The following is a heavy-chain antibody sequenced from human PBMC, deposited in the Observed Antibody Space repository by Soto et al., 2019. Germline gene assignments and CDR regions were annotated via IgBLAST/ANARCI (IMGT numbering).Heavy chain of an antibody. CDR1: GYCFTSYW. CDR2: IYPGDSDT. D-gene: IGHD2-2*01. CDR3: ARQGCSSTSCYFGYYYYYMDV. V-gene: IGHV5-51*01. Sequence: GESLKISCKGSGYCFTSYWIGWVRQMPGKGLEWMGIIYPGDSDTRYSPSFQGQVTISADKSISTAYLQWSSLKASDTAMYYCARQGCSSTSCYFGYYYYYMDVWGKGTTVTVSS. J-gene: IGHJ6*03.